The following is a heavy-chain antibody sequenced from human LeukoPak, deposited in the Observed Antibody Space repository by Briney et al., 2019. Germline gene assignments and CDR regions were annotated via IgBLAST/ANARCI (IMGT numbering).Heavy chain of an antibody. CDR1: GFSLSTSGVG. D-gene: IGHD3-10*01. CDR2: IYWDNDK. V-gene: IGHV2-5*02. Sequence: SGPTLVNPTQTLTLTCTFSGFSLSTSGVGGGWIRQPPGKALEWLALIYWDNDKPYSPSLRTRLTITKDTSKNQVVLTMTNMDPVDTATYFCAHILWNAFHIWGQGTMVTVSS. J-gene: IGHJ3*02. CDR3: AHILWNAFHI.